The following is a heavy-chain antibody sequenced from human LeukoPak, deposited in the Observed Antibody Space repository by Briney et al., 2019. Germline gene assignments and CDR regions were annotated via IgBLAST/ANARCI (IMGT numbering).Heavy chain of an antibody. CDR1: GLTQIRYW. CDR3: TTVLSSNRYDLCDY. J-gene: IGHJ4*02. Sequence: LTGGYLILSCASSGLTQIRYWMHWVRQAPGKGLMGVACISSDGRTPLYADSVKGRFTMSRDNAKNTLYLQMNSRGAEDMAVYYCTTVLSSNRYDLCDYWGQGTLVTVSS. CDR2: ISSDGRTP. V-gene: IGHV3-74*03. D-gene: IGHD3-3*01.